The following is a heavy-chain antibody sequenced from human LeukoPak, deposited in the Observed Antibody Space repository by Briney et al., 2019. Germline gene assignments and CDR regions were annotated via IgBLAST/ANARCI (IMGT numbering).Heavy chain of an antibody. D-gene: IGHD3-10*01. J-gene: IGHJ4*02. CDR3: TSGRGVGGF. V-gene: IGHV3-15*01. CDR2: IKSKTDGGTT. Sequence: GGSLRLSCAASGVTFSNAWMSWVRQAPGKGLEWVGRIKSKTDGGTTDYLAPVKGRFTISRDDSKTTLYLQMNSLKTEDTAVYYCTSGRGVGGFWGQGTLVTVSS. CDR1: GVTFSNAW.